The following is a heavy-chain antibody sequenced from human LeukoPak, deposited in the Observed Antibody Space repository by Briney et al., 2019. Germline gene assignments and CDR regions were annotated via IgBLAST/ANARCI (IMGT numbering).Heavy chain of an antibody. Sequence: GGSLRLSCASSGFSFSNYAMNGGRQAPGKGLEWGSHISGSAGSTHYADPVKGRFTISRDNPKNTLYLKMNSLRAEDTAVYYCAKDPYDILTGFGMDVWGQGTTVTVSS. CDR2: ISGSAGST. V-gene: IGHV3-23*01. D-gene: IGHD3-9*01. J-gene: IGHJ6*02. CDR3: AKDPYDILTGFGMDV. CDR1: GFSFSNYA.